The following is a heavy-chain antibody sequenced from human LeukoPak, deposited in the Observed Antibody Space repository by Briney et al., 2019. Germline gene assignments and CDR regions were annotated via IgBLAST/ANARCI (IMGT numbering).Heavy chain of an antibody. J-gene: IGHJ5*02. CDR1: GGSISSYY. CDR2: IYTSGGT. V-gene: IGHV4-4*07. D-gene: IGHD6-6*01. Sequence: PSETLSLTCTVSGGSISSYYWSWIRQPAGKGLEWIGRIYTSGGTNYNPSLKSRVTMSVDTSKNQFSLKLSSVTAADTAMYYCARVRVAARPFNWFDPWGQGTLVTVSS. CDR3: ARVRVAARPFNWFDP.